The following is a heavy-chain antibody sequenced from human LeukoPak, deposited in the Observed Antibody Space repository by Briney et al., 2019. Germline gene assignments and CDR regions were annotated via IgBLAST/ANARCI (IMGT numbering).Heavy chain of an antibody. Sequence: PGGSLRLSCTGSAFTFSSSAFHWVRQAPGKGLEWLSVISFDGNNIHYADSVKGRFTVFRDNSRHTLYLQMNSLGPEDTAVYYCATLYDSAGYYRTPNDSWGQGTLVTVSS. J-gene: IGHJ4*02. D-gene: IGHD3-22*01. CDR2: ISFDGNNI. V-gene: IGHV3-30-3*01. CDR3: ATLYDSAGYYRTPNDS. CDR1: AFTFSSSA.